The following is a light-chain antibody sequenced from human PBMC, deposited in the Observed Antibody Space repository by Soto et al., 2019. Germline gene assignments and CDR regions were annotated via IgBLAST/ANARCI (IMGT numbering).Light chain of an antibody. CDR2: YDS. CDR1: NIGSKS. CDR3: QVWDSSSDHVV. Sequence: SYELTQPPSVSVAPGKTARITCGGNNIGSKSVNWYQQKPGQAPVLVIYYDSDRPSGIPERFSGSNSGNTATLTISRVEAGDESDYYYQVWDSSSDHVVFGGGTKLTVL. J-gene: IGLJ2*01. V-gene: IGLV3-21*04.